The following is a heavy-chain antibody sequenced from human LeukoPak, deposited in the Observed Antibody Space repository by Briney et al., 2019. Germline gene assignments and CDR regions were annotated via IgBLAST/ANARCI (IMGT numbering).Heavy chain of an antibody. Sequence: SETLSLTCAVYGGSFSGYYWSWIRQPPGKGLEWIGEINHSGSTNYDPSLKSRVTISVDTSKNQFSLKLSSVTAADTAVYYCARRPRGYCSSTSCRDDAFDIWGQGTMVTVSS. V-gene: IGHV4-34*01. CDR3: ARRPRGYCSSTSCRDDAFDI. D-gene: IGHD2-2*01. CDR1: GGSFSGYY. CDR2: INHSGST. J-gene: IGHJ3*02.